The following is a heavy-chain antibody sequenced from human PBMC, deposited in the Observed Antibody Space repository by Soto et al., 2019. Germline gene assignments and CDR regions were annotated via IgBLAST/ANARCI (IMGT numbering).Heavy chain of an antibody. CDR1: GGSITSGFNY. V-gene: IGHV4-39*01. Sequence: QLQLQESGPGLVKPSETLSLTCTVSGGSITSGFNYWGWIRQPPGKGLEWIGSMYYSGSTYNNPSLRSRVTLSVDTSKNQFSLNLRSVTAADTAVYYCARHRLVVVPATNYFDYWGQGTLVTVSS. D-gene: IGHD2-15*01. J-gene: IGHJ4*02. CDR2: MYYSGST. CDR3: ARHRLVVVPATNYFDY.